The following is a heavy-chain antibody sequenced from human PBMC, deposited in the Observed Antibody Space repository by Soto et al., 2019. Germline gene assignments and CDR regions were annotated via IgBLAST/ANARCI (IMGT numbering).Heavy chain of an antibody. CDR3: AASAPPATNYYYAIDV. Sequence: SETLSLTCTVSGGSVSSGSFYWSWIRRPPGKGLEWIGYFYDNGSTNYNPSLRSRVTMSVDTSKNQFSLKLSSVTAADTAVYYCAASAPPATNYYYAIDVWGQGTTVTVSS. CDR1: GGSVSSGSFY. CDR2: FYDNGST. V-gene: IGHV4-61*01. D-gene: IGHD5-12*01. J-gene: IGHJ6*02.